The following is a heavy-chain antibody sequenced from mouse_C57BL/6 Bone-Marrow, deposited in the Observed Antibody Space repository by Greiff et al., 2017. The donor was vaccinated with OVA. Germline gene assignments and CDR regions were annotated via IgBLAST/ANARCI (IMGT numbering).Heavy chain of an antibody. CDR2: IDPSDSYT. V-gene: IGHV1-69*01. D-gene: IGHD2-12*01. J-gene: IGHJ4*01. CDR1: GYTFTSYW. CDR3: ARGSDDGGGYYAMDY. Sequence: QVQLQQSGAELVMPGASVKLSCKASGYTFTSYWMHWVKQRPGQGLEWIGEIDPSDSYTNYNQKFKGKSTLTVDKSSSTAYMQLSSLTSEDSAVYYCARGSDDGGGYYAMDYWGQGTSVTVSS.